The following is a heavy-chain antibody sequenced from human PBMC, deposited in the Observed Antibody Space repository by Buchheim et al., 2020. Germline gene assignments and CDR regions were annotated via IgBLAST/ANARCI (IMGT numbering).Heavy chain of an antibody. CDR1: GFTFSSYA. CDR3: ASPPVGLLKGYFDY. J-gene: IGHJ4*02. Sequence: QVQLVESGGGVVQPGRSLRLSCAASGFTFSSYAMHWVRQAPGKGLEWVAVISYDGSNKYYADYVKGRFTISRDNSTNTLYLQMNSLRAEDTAVYYCASPPVGLLKGYFDYWGQGTL. D-gene: IGHD3-22*01. CDR2: ISYDGSNK. V-gene: IGHV3-30-3*01.